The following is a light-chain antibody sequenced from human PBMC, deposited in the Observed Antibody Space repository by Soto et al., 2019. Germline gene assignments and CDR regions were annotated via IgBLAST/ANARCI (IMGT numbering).Light chain of an antibody. CDR3: QQYDTYSRT. Sequence: DIRMTQSPSTLSASVGDRVTLTCRASQSITTWLAWYQQKPGKAPKLLIYKASTLQTGVPSRFSGSGSGTDFTLTISSLQPDDFATYYCQQYDTYSRTFGQGTKLEIK. CDR2: KAS. V-gene: IGKV1-5*03. CDR1: QSITTW. J-gene: IGKJ2*01.